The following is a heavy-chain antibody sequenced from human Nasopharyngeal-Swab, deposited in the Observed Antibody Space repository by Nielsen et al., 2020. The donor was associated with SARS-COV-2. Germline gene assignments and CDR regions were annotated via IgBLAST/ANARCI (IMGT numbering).Heavy chain of an antibody. Sequence: SLKISCAASGFTFDDYAMHWVRQAPGKGLEWVSGISWNIGSIGYADSVKGRFTISRDNAKNSLYLQMNSLRAEDTALYYCAKEFWSGAPGLGHWGQGTLVTVSS. CDR1: GFTFDDYA. CDR2: ISWNIGSI. CDR3: AKEFWSGAPGLGH. V-gene: IGHV3-9*01. J-gene: IGHJ1*01. D-gene: IGHD3-3*01.